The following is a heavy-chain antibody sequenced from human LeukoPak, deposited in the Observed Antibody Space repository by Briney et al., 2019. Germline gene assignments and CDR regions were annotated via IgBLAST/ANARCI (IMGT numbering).Heavy chain of an antibody. CDR2: ISSSSSYI. Sequence: PGGSLRLSCAASGFTFSSYAMNWVRQAPGKGLEWVSSISSSSSYIYYADSVKGRFTISRDNAKNSLYLQMNSLRAEDTAVYYCAGYYDSSGYPTETDYWGQGTLVTVSS. CDR1: GFTFSSYA. D-gene: IGHD3-22*01. J-gene: IGHJ4*02. CDR3: AGYYDSSGYPTETDY. V-gene: IGHV3-21*01.